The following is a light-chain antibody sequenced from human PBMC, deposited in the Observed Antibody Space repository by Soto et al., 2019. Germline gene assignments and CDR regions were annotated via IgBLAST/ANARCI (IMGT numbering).Light chain of an antibody. J-gene: IGLJ2*01. CDR3: AAWDDSLSGRVV. CDR1: SSNIGSNY. Sequence: QLVLTQPPSASGTPGQRVTISCSGSSSNIGSNYVYWYQQLPGTAPKLLIYRNNQRPSGVPDRFSGSKSGTSASLAISGLRSEDEADYYCAAWDDSLSGRVVFGGGTKRPS. CDR2: RNN. V-gene: IGLV1-47*01.